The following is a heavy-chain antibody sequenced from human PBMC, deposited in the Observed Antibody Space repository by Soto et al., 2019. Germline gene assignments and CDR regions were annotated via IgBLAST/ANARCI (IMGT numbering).Heavy chain of an antibody. CDR1: GFTFSSYG. D-gene: IGHD3-16*02. V-gene: IGHV3-30*18. J-gene: IGHJ4*02. Sequence: QVQLVESGGGVVQPGRSLRLSCAASGFTFSSYGMHWVRQAPGKGLEWVAVISYDGSDKYYAHSVKGRFTISRDNSKNTLNLQMNSLRADDTAVYYCAKALGELSPESDDYWGQGTLITVSS. CDR2: ISYDGSDK. CDR3: AKALGELSPESDDY.